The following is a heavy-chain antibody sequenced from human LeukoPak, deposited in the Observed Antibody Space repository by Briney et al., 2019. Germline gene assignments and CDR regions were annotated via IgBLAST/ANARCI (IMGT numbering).Heavy chain of an antibody. V-gene: IGHV4-39*07. Sequence: SETLSLTCTVSGGSISSSPYYWGWIRQPPGKGLEWIGTIYYRGSTYSNPSLNSRVTISVDKSKNHFSLKLSSVTAADTAVYYCARLHSSGSAFDIWGQGTMVTVSS. CDR1: GGSISSSPYY. CDR2: IYYRGST. J-gene: IGHJ3*02. CDR3: ARLHSSGSAFDI. D-gene: IGHD6-19*01.